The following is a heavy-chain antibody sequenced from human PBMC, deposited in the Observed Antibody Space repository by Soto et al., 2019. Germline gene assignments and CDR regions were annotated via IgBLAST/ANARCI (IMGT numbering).Heavy chain of an antibody. CDR2: INHSGST. CDR3: AREKNTGLFDY. D-gene: IGHD2-8*02. V-gene: IGHV4-34*01. J-gene: IGHJ4*02. Sequence: TLSLTCAVYGGSFSGYYWTWIRQPPGTGLEWIGEINHSGSTNYNPSLKSRVTISVDTSKNQFSLKLTSVTAADTAVYYCAREKNTGLFDYWGQGNLVTVSS. CDR1: GGSFSGYY.